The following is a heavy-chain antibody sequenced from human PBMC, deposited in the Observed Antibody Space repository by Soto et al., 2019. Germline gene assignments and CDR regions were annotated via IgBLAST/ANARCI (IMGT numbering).Heavy chain of an antibody. CDR3: ARGDIVVVPAYYYYGMDV. Sequence: GASVKVSCKASGYTFNSYGITWVRQAPGLGLEWMGWISAYNGNTNFAQKLQGRVTITRDTSASTAYMELSSLRSEDTAVYYCARGDIVVVPAYYYYGMDVWGQGTTVTVSS. CDR2: ISAYNGNT. J-gene: IGHJ6*02. D-gene: IGHD2-2*01. V-gene: IGHV1-18*01. CDR1: GYTFNSYG.